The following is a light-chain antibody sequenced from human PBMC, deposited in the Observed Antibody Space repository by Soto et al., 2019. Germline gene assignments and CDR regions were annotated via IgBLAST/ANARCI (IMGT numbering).Light chain of an antibody. V-gene: IGKV3-20*01. CDR2: GAS. CDR3: QHYGSSPGYT. Sequence: EIVLTQSPGTLSLSPGERATLSCRASQSVSSSYLAWYQQKPGQAPRLLIYGASSRATGIPDRFSGSGSGTDFRLTISRLEPEDFAVYYCQHYGSSPGYTFGRGTKLEIK. CDR1: QSVSSSY. J-gene: IGKJ2*01.